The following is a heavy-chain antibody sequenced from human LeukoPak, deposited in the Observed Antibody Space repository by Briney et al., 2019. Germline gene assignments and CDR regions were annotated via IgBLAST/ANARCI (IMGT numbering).Heavy chain of an antibody. Sequence: PSQTLSLTCTVSGDSITSGSYYWTWIRQPPGKGLEWIGYVDHTGSTNFNPSLNGRVSISRDTSKNLFSLRLRSVTAADTAVYFCARGRVSSSTYYSTYYYYFYMDVWGKGTAVTISS. CDR1: GDSITSGSYY. D-gene: IGHD3-22*01. V-gene: IGHV4-61*03. CDR2: VDHTGST. J-gene: IGHJ6*03. CDR3: ARGRVSSSTYYSTYYYYFYMDV.